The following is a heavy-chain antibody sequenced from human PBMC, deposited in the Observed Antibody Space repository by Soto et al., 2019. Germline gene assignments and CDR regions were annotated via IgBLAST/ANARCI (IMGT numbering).Heavy chain of an antibody. CDR1: GFTLSNYW. CDR3: ARVANSGAFDI. D-gene: IGHD3-10*01. CDR2: VSGDGTRT. Sequence: PGGSLRLSFAVSGFTLSNYWMYWLRQAPEKGLVWVSLVSGDGTRTSYADSVKGRCTISRDNAKNTLYLQMNSLRADDTAVYYCARVANSGAFDIWGLGTVVTVSS. V-gene: IGHV3-74*01. J-gene: IGHJ3*02.